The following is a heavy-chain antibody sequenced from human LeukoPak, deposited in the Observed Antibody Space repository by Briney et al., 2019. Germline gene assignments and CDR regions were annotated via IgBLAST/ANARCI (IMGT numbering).Heavy chain of an antibody. D-gene: IGHD6-13*01. CDR3: AKGPRYSFY. J-gene: IGHJ4*02. CDR2: ISGSGGST. V-gene: IGHV3-23*01. CDR1: GFTFSSYA. Sequence: GGSLRLSCAASGFTFSSYAINWVRQAPGKGLEWVSAISGSGGSTFYADSVKGRFTISRDNSKNTLYLQMNSLRAEDTAVYYCAKGPRYSFYWGQGTLVTVSS.